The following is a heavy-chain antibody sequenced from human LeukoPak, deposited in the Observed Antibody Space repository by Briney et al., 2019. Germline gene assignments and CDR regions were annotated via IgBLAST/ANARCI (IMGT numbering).Heavy chain of an antibody. D-gene: IGHD2-15*01. CDR2: ISSGSSTI. CDR3: ASDCSGGSLRY. CDR1: GFSFSSYS. Sequence: PGGSLRLSCAASGFSFSSYSMNWVRQAPGKGLEWISYISSGSSTIFYADSVKGRFTISRDNAKNSLYLQMNSVRAEETAVYYCASDCSGGSLRYWGQGTLVTVSS. V-gene: IGHV3-48*01. J-gene: IGHJ4*02.